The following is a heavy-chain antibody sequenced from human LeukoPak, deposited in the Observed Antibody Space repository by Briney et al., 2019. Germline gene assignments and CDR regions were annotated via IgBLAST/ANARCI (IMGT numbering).Heavy chain of an antibody. J-gene: IGHJ4*02. Sequence: GGSLRLSCAASGFAFSSYGMHWVRQAPGKGLEWVAVISSDGSNQDYGDSVKGRLTISRDNSKNTLYLQMNSLRPDDTAVYYCASGASSGWYYFDYWGQGTLVTVSS. CDR1: GFAFSSYG. D-gene: IGHD6-13*01. CDR2: ISSDGSNQ. V-gene: IGHV3-30*03. CDR3: ASGASSGWYYFDY.